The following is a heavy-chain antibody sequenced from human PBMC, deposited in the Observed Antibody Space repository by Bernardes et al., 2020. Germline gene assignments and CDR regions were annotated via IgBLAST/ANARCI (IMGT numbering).Heavy chain of an antibody. J-gene: IGHJ4*02. CDR3: ARNPLRGGSYRQVGFDY. Sequence: SGPTLSKPTQTLTLTCPFSGFSLSPSGMCVSWIRQPPGKALEWLALIDWDDDKYYSTSLKTRLTISKDTSKNQVVLTMTNMDPVDTATYYCARNPLRGGSYRQVGFDYWGQGTLVTVSS. V-gene: IGHV2-70*01. CDR2: IDWDDDK. D-gene: IGHD1-26*01. CDR1: GFSLSPSGMC.